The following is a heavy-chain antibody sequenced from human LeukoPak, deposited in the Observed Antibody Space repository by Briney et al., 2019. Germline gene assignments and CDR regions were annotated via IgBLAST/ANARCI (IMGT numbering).Heavy chain of an antibody. CDR1: GYTFTGYY. J-gene: IGHJ5*02. Sequence: ASVKVSCKASGYTFTGYYIHWVRQAPGQGLEWMGWINPNSGGTNYAQKFQGRVTMTRDTSISTAYMELSRLRSDDTAVYYCARVVSRVAGTFTFTNPWGQGTLVTVSS. D-gene: IGHD6-19*01. CDR2: INPNSGGT. CDR3: ARVVSRVAGTFTFTNP. V-gene: IGHV1-2*02.